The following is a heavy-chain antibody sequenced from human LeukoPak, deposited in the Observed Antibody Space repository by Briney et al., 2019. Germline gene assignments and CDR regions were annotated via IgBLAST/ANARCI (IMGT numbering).Heavy chain of an antibody. CDR1: GFTFSSYG. CDR3: ARFATGDDAFHI. CDR2: ISYDGSNK. V-gene: IGHV3-30*03. Sequence: PGGSLRLSCAASGFTFSSYGMHWVRQAPGKGLEWVAVISYDGSNKYYADSVKGRFTISRDNSKNTLYLHMNSLRAEDTAVYYCARFATGDDAFHIWGQGTMVTVSS. J-gene: IGHJ3*02. D-gene: IGHD7-27*01.